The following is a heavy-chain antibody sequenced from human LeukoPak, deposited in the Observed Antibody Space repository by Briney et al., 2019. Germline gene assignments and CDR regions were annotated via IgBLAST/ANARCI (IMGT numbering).Heavy chain of an antibody. CDR1: GYSISSGYY. CDR2: IYHSGST. Sequence: NASETLSLTCAVSGYSISSGYYWGWIRQPPGKGLEWIGSIYHSGSTYYNPSLKSRVTMSVDTSKNQFSLKLSSVTAADTAVYYCAREPAAGSGNYWGQGTLVTVSS. J-gene: IGHJ4*02. V-gene: IGHV4-38-2*02. D-gene: IGHD3-10*01. CDR3: AREPAAGSGNY.